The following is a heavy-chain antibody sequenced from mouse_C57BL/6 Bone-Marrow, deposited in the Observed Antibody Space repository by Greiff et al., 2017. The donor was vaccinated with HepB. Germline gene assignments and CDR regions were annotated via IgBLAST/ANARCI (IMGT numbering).Heavy chain of an antibody. Sequence: EVKLMESGGGLVQSGRSLRLSCATSGFTFSDFYMEWVRQAPGKGLEWIAASRNKANDYTTEYSASVKGRFIVSRDTSKSILYLQMNALRAEDTAIYYCARDAAITTVGSGYFDVWGTGTTVTVSS. D-gene: IGHD1-1*01. CDR1: GFTFSDFY. V-gene: IGHV7-1*01. CDR3: ARDAAITTVGSGYFDV. J-gene: IGHJ1*03. CDR2: SRNKANDYTT.